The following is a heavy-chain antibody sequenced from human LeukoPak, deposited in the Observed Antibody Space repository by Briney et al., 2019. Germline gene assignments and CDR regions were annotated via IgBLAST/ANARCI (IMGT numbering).Heavy chain of an antibody. CDR2: VTHAAIL. Sequence: SETLSLTCAVSGGGSFTDYSWNWIRQSPGKGLEWVGEVTHAAILNYNPSLKGRIAISVDTSKNQVSLKLDSMTAADTAMYYCARGRGEAAGLDHWGRGTLVTVSS. J-gene: IGHJ4*02. CDR3: ARGRGEAAGLDH. CDR1: GGGSFTDYS. V-gene: IGHV4-34*01. D-gene: IGHD6-13*01.